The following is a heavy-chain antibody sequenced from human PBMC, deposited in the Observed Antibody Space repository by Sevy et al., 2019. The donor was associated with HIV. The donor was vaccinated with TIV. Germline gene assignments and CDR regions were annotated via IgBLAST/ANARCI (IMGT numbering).Heavy chain of an antibody. Sequence: ASVKVSCKASGGTFIRSAISWMRQAPGQGLEGMGGIISIFGTTNYERNFQGRLTITADESTSAAYMELSSLTSEDPAVYYCARLGAAGLAGWFDPWGQGTLVTVSS. V-gene: IGHV1-69*13. CDR1: GGTFIRSA. CDR2: IISIFGTT. J-gene: IGHJ5*02. CDR3: ARLGAAGLAGWFDP. D-gene: IGHD6-13*01.